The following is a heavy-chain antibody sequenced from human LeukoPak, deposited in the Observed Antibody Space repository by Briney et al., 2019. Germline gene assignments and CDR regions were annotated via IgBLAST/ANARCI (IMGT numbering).Heavy chain of an antibody. CDR2: INPSGGST. D-gene: IGHD6-19*01. Sequence: ASVKVSCKASGYTFTSYYMHWVRQAPGQGLEWMGIINPSGGSTSYAQKFQGRVTMTRDTSTSTVYMELSSLRSEDTAVYYCASSLAVAGPYNWFDPWGQGTLVTVSS. CDR1: GYTFTSYY. J-gene: IGHJ5*02. CDR3: ASSLAVAGPYNWFDP. V-gene: IGHV1-46*01.